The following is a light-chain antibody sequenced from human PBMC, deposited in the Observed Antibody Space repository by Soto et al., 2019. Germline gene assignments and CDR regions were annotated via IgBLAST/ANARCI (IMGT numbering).Light chain of an antibody. J-gene: IGKJ3*01. CDR1: QSVSSY. CDR3: QQRSNWPPFT. Sequence: EIVLTQSPATLSLSPGERATLSCRASQSVSSYLAWYQQKPGQAPRLLIYDASNRATGIPARFSGSGSGTDFTLTIISLEPEDVAVYYCQQRSNWPPFTFGPGTKVDIK. CDR2: DAS. V-gene: IGKV3-11*01.